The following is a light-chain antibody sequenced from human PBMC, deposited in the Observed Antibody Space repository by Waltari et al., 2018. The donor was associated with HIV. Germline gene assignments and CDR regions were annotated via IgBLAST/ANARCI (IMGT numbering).Light chain of an antibody. J-gene: IGLJ3*02. CDR1: NEAVGPLNY. V-gene: IGLV2-14*03. CDR2: EVT. CDR3: RSWTTSTTRV. Sequence: SALTQPASVSGSPDKAIPISCTGTNEAVGPLNYVTWYQQTPRKDPQLISYEVTNPPSVISARFSCSKSVNPAALTISGLQAEDEADYHCRSWTTSTTRVFGGWSIVTV.